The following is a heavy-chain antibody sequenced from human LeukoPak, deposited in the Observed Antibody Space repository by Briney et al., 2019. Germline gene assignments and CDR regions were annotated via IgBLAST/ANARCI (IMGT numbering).Heavy chain of an antibody. Sequence: PSETLSLTCTVSGGSISSYYWSWIRQPPGKGLEWIGYIYYSGSTNYNPSPKSRGTISVDTSNNQFSLKLTSVTAADTAVYCCARSGRGNSAGFDCWGQGTLVTVSS. D-gene: IGHD3-10*01. J-gene: IGHJ4*02. CDR3: ARSGRGNSAGFDC. CDR2: IYYSGST. CDR1: GGSISSYY. V-gene: IGHV4-59*01.